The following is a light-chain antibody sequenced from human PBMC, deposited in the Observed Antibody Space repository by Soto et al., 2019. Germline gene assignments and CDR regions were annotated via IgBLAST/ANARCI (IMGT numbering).Light chain of an antibody. CDR1: SSNIGNNY. J-gene: IGLJ2*01. Sequence: QSVLTQPPSVSAAPGQRVTISCSGSSSNIGNNYVSWYQQLPGTAPKLLIYDNNKRPSGIPDRFSGSTSGTSATLAIAGLQTGDEADYYCDSWDNSLRVVLFGGGTKLTVL. V-gene: IGLV1-51*01. CDR2: DNN. CDR3: DSWDNSLRVVL.